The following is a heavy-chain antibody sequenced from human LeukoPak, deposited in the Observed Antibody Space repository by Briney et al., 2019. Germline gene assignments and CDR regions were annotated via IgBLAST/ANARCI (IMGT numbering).Heavy chain of an antibody. Sequence: SETLSLTCAVYGGSFSGYYWSWIRQPPGKGLEWIGEINHSGSTNYNPSLKSRVTISLDTSKNQFSLKLGSVTAADTAVYYCAREGDSSGWDFDYWGQGTLVTVSS. V-gene: IGHV4-34*01. CDR1: GGSFSGYY. CDR2: INHSGST. CDR3: AREGDSSGWDFDY. J-gene: IGHJ4*02. D-gene: IGHD6-19*01.